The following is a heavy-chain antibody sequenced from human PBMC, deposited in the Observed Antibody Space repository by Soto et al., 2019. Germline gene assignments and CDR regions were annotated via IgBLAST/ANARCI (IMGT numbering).Heavy chain of an antibody. D-gene: IGHD2-2*01. J-gene: IGHJ4*02. V-gene: IGHV3-7*01. CDR3: ARDLPGIPAAPFVS. CDR1: GFTFSSYW. Sequence: PGGSLRLSCAASGFTFSSYWMSWLRQAPEKGLEWVANIKQDGSEKVYVDSVRGRFTLSRDNAKNSVYLQMNSLRAEDTAIYYCARDLPGIPAAPFVSWGQGTLVTVSS. CDR2: IKQDGSEK.